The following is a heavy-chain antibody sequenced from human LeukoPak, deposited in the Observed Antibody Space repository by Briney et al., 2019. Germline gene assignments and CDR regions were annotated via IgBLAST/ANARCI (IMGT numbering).Heavy chain of an antibody. CDR2: IYTSGST. Sequence: PSETLSLTCTVSGGSISSGSYYWSWIRQPAGKGLEWIGRIYTSGSTNYNPSLKSRVTISVDTSKNQFSLKLSSVTAADTAVYYCARLSSYYDILTGHNWYFDLWGRGTLVTVSS. CDR3: ARLSSYYDILTGHNWYFDL. V-gene: IGHV4-61*02. CDR1: GGSISSGSYY. J-gene: IGHJ2*01. D-gene: IGHD3-9*01.